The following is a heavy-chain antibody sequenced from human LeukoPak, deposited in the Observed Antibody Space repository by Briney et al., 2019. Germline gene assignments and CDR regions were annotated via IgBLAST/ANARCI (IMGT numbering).Heavy chain of an antibody. D-gene: IGHD3-22*01. CDR3: GSLTVVAKDH. CDR1: GFSFSTHW. CDR2: INSDGSAT. V-gene: IGHV3-74*01. Sequence: GRSLRLSCAASGFSFSTHWMHWVRQAPGKGLVYVAQINSDGSATAYADSVKGRFTISRDNAKNTLYLEMISLRAEDTAVYYCGSLTVVAKDHWGQGTLVTVSS. J-gene: IGHJ4*02.